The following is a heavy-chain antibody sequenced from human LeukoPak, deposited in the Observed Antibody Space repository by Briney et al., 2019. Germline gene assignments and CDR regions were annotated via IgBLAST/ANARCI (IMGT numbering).Heavy chain of an antibody. CDR2: ISSSGSTI. CDR3: ARVPQYNLYYFDY. CDR1: GFTFSSYA. J-gene: IGHJ4*02. Sequence: GGSLRLSCAASGFTFSSYAMSWIRQAPGKGLEWVSYISSSGSTIYYADSVKGRFTIPRDNAKNSLYLQMNSLRAEDTAVYYCARVPQYNLYYFDYWGQGTLVTVSS. D-gene: IGHD1-14*01. V-gene: IGHV3-11*01.